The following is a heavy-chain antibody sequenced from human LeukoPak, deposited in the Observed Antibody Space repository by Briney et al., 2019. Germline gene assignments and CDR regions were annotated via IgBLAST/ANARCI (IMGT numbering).Heavy chain of an antibody. CDR2: IHYSGST. J-gene: IGHJ4*02. CDR1: GASISSHY. V-gene: IGHV4-59*11. Sequence: SETLSLTCSVSGASISSHYWSWIRQPPGKGLEWIGYIHYSGSTNCNPSLKSRVTIPLDTSKNQFSLKLTSVTAADTAVYYCSRAGTGFSIPGAYWGQGTLVTVSS. D-gene: IGHD1-14*01. CDR3: SRAGTGFSIPGAY.